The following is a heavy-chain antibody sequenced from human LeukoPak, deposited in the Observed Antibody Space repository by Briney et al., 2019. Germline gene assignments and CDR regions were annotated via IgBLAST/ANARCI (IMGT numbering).Heavy chain of an antibody. D-gene: IGHD6-13*01. Sequence: ASVKVSCKASGYTFTGYYMHWVRQAPGQGLEWMGWINPNSGGTNYAQKFQGRVTMTRDTSISTAYMELSRLRSDDTAVYYCARDMGIADWGIDYWGQGTLVTVSS. CDR2: INPNSGGT. V-gene: IGHV1-2*02. J-gene: IGHJ4*02. CDR1: GYTFTGYY. CDR3: ARDMGIADWGIDY.